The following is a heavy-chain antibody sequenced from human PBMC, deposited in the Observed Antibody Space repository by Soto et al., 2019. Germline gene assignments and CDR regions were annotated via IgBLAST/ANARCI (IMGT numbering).Heavy chain of an antibody. CDR3: VKETIFGVAPYYGMDV. CDR1: GVIFSNYA. CDR2: ISGSGDST. D-gene: IGHD3-3*01. Sequence: GGSLRLSCEASGVIFSNYAMTGVRQAPGQGLEWVSSISGSGDSTYHADSVKGRFTISRDNSETTLYLQMNSLRAEDTAVYSCVKETIFGVAPYYGMDVWGQGTTVTVSS. V-gene: IGHV3-23*01. J-gene: IGHJ6*02.